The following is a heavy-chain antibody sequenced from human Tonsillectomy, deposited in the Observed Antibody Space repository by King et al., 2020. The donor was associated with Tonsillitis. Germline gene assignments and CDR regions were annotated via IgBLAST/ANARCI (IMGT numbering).Heavy chain of an antibody. CDR2: INHSGGT. V-gene: IGHV4-34*01. Sequence: VQLQQWGAGLLKPSETLSLTCAVYGGSFSGYSWSWTRQPPGKGLEWIGEINHSGGTNYNPSLESRVTIASDTSKNQFSLKLSSVTAADSSVYYCARGGKVSSSFDYWGQGTLVTVSS. CDR1: GGSFSGYS. D-gene: IGHD6-6*01. J-gene: IGHJ4*02. CDR3: ARGGKVSSSFDY.